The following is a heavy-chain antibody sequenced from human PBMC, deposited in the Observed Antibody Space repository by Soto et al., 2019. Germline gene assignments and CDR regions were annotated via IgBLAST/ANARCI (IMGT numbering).Heavy chain of an antibody. CDR1: GYTFTSYG. CDR3: ARCPTSRGQRGYNWFDP. V-gene: IGHV1-18*01. J-gene: IGHJ5*02. Sequence: ASVKVSCKASGYTFTSYGISWVRQAPGQGLEWMGWISAYNGNTNYAQKLQGRVTMTTDTSTSTAYMELRSLRSDDTAVYYCARCPTSRGQRGYNWFDPWGQGTLVTVSS. CDR2: ISAYNGNT. D-gene: IGHD5-12*01.